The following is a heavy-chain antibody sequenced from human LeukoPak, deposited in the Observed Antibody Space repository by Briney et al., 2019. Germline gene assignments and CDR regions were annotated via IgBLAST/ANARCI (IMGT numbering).Heavy chain of an antibody. V-gene: IGHV4-34*01. CDR3: ASDIVVVPAAMGSYYYYGMDV. Sequence: PSETLSLTFAVYGGSFSGYYWSWIRQPPGKGLEWIGEINHSGSTNYNPSLKSRVTISVDTSKNQFSLKLSSVTAADTAVYYCASDIVVVPAAMGSYYYYGMDVWGQGTTVTVSS. D-gene: IGHD2-2*01. J-gene: IGHJ6*02. CDR2: INHSGST. CDR1: GGSFSGYY.